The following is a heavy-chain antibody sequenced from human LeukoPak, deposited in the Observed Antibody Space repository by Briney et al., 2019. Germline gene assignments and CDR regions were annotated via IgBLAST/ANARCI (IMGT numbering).Heavy chain of an antibody. CDR2: IYYSGST. V-gene: IGHV4-59*06. CDR1: GGSINSYY. Sequence: SETLSLTCTVSGGSINSYYWSWIRQPPGKGLEWIGYIYYSGSTYYNPSLKSRVTISVDTSKNQFSLKLSSVTAADTAVYYCARILVVPAPYFDYWGQGTLVTVSS. CDR3: ARILVVPAPYFDY. D-gene: IGHD2-2*01. J-gene: IGHJ4*02.